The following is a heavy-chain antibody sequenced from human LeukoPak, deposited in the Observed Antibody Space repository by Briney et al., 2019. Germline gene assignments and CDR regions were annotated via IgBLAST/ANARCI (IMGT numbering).Heavy chain of an antibody. D-gene: IGHD6-19*01. Sequence: ASVKVSCKASGYTLTSYAMNWVRQAPGQGLEWMGWINTNTGNPTYAQGFTGRFVFSLDTSVSTAYLQISSLKAEDTAVYYCARDVGEEQWLLFDYWGQGTLVTVSS. V-gene: IGHV7-4-1*02. CDR3: ARDVGEEQWLLFDY. CDR1: GYTLTSYA. J-gene: IGHJ4*02. CDR2: INTNTGNP.